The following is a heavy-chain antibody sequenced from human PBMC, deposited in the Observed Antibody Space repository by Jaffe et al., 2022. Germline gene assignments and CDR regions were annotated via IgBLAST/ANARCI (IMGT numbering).Heavy chain of an antibody. V-gene: IGHV4-61*02. J-gene: IGHJ3*02. D-gene: IGHD3-10*01. Sequence: QVQLQESGPGLVKPSQTLSLTCTVSGGSISSGSYYWSWIRQPAGKGLEWIGRIYTSGSTNYNPSLKSRVTISVDTSKNQFSLKLSSVTAADTAVYYCARSGPPGVLYTRHLYGSGSNDAFDIWGQGTMVTVSS. CDR3: ARSGPPGVLYTRHLYGSGSNDAFDI. CDR2: IYTSGST. CDR1: GGSISSGSYY.